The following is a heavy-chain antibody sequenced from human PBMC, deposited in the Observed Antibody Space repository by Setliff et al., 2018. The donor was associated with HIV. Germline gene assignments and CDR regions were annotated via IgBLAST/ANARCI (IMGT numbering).Heavy chain of an antibody. CDR1: GYTFTGYY. J-gene: IGHJ6*03. D-gene: IGHD3-9*01. Sequence: ASVKVSCKASGYTFTGYYIHWVRQAPGQGLQWMGRINPNIGSTSYAQNFQGRATMTRDTSVNTAFMELSNLRSDDTAVYYCARDYRTTDILSSGYMDVWGKGTTVTVSS. CDR2: INPNIGST. CDR3: ARDYRTTDILSSGYMDV. V-gene: IGHV1-2*06.